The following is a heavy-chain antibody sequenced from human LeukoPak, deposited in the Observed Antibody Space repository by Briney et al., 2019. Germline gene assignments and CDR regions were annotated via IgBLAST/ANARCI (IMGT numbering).Heavy chain of an antibody. CDR1: GYTFTNYW. CDR2: IYPGDSDT. D-gene: IGHD6-19*01. CDR3: ARGGQGWRDFYY. V-gene: IGHV5-51*01. Sequence: GESLKISCKGSGYTFTNYWIGWVRQLPGKGLEWMGIIYPGDSDTRYSPSFQGQATISVDKSISTAFLQWSSLKASDTATYYCARGGQGWRDFYYWGQGTLVTVSS. J-gene: IGHJ4*02.